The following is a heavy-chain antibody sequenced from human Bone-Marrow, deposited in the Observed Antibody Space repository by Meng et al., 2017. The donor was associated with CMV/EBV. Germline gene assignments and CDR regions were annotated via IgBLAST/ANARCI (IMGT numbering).Heavy chain of an antibody. V-gene: IGHV3-30*02. CDR1: GFTFSTYG. CDR2: IRYDGSNK. CDR3: ARGRGIVGTIVQYYFDY. Sequence: GESLKISCAASGFTFSTYGMHWVRQAPGKGLEWVAFIRYDGSNKYYADSVKGRFTISRDNSKNTLFLQMNSLRAEDTAVYYCARGRGIVGTIVQYYFDYWGQGTLVTVSS. D-gene: IGHD5-12*01. J-gene: IGHJ4*02.